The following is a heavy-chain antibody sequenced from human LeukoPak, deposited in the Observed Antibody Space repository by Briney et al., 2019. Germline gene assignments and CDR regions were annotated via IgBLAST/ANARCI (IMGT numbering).Heavy chain of an antibody. V-gene: IGHV1-46*01. J-gene: IGHJ5*02. CDR1: GYTFTSYY. CDR2: INPSGGST. Sequence: ASVKVSCKASGYTFTSYYIHWVRQAPGQGLEWMGIINPSGGSTIYAQKFQGRVTMTRDMSTGTVYMELSSLRSEDTAVYHCARDGSSSGWFDPWGQGTLVTASS. D-gene: IGHD6-6*01. CDR3: ARDGSSSGWFDP.